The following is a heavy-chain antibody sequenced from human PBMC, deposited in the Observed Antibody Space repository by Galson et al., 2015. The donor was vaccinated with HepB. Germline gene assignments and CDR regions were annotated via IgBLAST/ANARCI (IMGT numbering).Heavy chain of an antibody. CDR1: GGTFSSYA. CDR2: IIPIFGTA. Sequence: SVKVSCKASGGTFSSYAISWVRQAPGQGLEWMGGIIPIFGTANYAQKFQGRVTITADESTSTAYMELSSLRSEDTAVYYCARDKPYSSSTYYYGMDVWGQGTTVTISS. CDR3: ARDKPYSSSTYYYGMDV. J-gene: IGHJ6*02. V-gene: IGHV1-69*13. D-gene: IGHD2-15*01.